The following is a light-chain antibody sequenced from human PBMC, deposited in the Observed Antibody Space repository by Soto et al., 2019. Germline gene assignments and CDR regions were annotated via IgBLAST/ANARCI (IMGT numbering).Light chain of an antibody. CDR1: QSVSSN. Sequence: EIVMTQSPATLSVSPGERATFSCRASQSVSSNLAWYQQKPGQAPRLLIYGASIRATGIPARFSGSGSGTEFTLTISSLQSEDFAVYYCQHYNNWPPWTFGQGTKVDIK. V-gene: IGKV3-15*01. J-gene: IGKJ1*01. CDR2: GAS. CDR3: QHYNNWPPWT.